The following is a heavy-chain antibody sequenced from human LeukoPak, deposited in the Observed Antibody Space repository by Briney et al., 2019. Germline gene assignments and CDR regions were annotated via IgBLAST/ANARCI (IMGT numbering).Heavy chain of an antibody. V-gene: IGHV1-2*02. D-gene: IGHD3-9*01. J-gene: IGHJ6*02. CDR1: GYAFTGYN. Sequence: ASVKVSCKASGYAFTGYNMHWVRQAPGQGLEWMGLINPNSGGTNYAQKFQGRVTMTRDMSISTAYMELSRLTSDDTAVYYCARWFTITSGDYDILTSSYHRGMDVWGQGTTVTVSS. CDR3: ARWFTITSGDYDILTSSYHRGMDV. CDR2: INPNSGGT.